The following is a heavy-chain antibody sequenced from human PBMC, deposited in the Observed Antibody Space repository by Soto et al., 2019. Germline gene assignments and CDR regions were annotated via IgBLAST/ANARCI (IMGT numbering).Heavy chain of an antibody. CDR1: GFTFSSYG. CDR2: ISYDGSNK. CDR3: AKEPWYSSGWYTFDY. D-gene: IGHD6-19*01. J-gene: IGHJ4*02. V-gene: IGHV3-30*18. Sequence: PGGSLRLSCAASGFTFSSYGMHWVRQAPGKGLEWVAVISYDGSNKYYADSVKGRFTISRDNSKNTLYLQMNSLRAEDTAVYYCAKEPWYSSGWYTFDYWGQGTLVTVSS.